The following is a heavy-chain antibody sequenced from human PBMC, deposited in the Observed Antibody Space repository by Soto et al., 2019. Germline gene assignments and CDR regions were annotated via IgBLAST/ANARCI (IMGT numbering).Heavy chain of an antibody. CDR3: ARVMSGGHSDY. CDR2: MNPNSGNT. D-gene: IGHD2-15*01. Sequence: QVQLVQSGAEVKKPGASVTVSCKASGYTITNNVINWVRQAPGQGLEWMGWMNPNSGNTGYAQKFQGRVTMTRNTSIRTAYIDLSSLSSDDTAVYYCARVMSGGHSDYWGQGTLVTVSS. CDR1: GYTITNNV. J-gene: IGHJ4*02. V-gene: IGHV1-8*01.